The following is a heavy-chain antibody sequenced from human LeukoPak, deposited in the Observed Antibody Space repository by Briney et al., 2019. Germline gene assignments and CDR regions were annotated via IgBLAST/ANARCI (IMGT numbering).Heavy chain of an antibody. J-gene: IGHJ6*03. CDR3: SACSGGSCYSYYYYMDV. Sequence: SETLSLTCTVSGGSISSSSYYWGWIRQPPGKGLVWNVSIYYSGITYYNPSLKSLVTISVDTSKNQFSLKLSSVTAADTAVYYCSACSGGSCYSYYYYMDVWGKGTTVTVSS. V-gene: IGHV4-39*01. CDR1: GGSISSSSYY. D-gene: IGHD2-15*01. CDR2: IYYSGIT.